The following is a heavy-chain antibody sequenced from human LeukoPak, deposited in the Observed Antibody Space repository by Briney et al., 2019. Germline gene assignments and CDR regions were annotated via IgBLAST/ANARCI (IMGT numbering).Heavy chain of an antibody. Sequence: GESLKISCKGSGYSFTSYWIGWVRQMPGKGLEWMGIIYPGDSDTRYSPSFQGQVTISADKSISTAYLQWSSLKASDTAMYYCARTPHGDPPHFNNWFDPWGQGTLVTVSS. CDR1: GYSFTSYW. CDR3: ARTPHGDPPHFNNWFDP. J-gene: IGHJ5*02. CDR2: IYPGDSDT. V-gene: IGHV5-51*01. D-gene: IGHD4-17*01.